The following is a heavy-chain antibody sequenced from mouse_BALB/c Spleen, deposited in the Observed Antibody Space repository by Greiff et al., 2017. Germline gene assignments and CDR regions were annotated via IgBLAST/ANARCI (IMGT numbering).Heavy chain of an antibody. CDR1: GYAFSSYW. CDR2: IYPGDGDT. CDR3: ARGDGYDPWFAY. V-gene: IGHV1-80*01. J-gene: IGHJ3*01. Sequence: VQLQQSGAELVRPGSSVKISCKASGYAFSSYWMNWVKQRPGQGLEWIGQIYPGDGDTNYNGKFKGKATLTADKSSSTAYMQLSSLTSEDSAVYFCARGDGYDPWFAYWGQGTLVTVSA. D-gene: IGHD2-2*01.